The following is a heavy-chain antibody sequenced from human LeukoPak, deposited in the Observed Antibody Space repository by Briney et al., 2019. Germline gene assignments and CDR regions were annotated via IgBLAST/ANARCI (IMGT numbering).Heavy chain of an antibody. V-gene: IGHV1-2*02. CDR2: IGPHSSAT. CDR1: GFTFTDYY. CDR3: AREGNGLLSKDFDY. J-gene: IGHJ4*02. Sequence: ASMKVSCKSSGFTFTDYYIHWVRQAPGQGLEWMGYIGPHSSATSSPQEFQGRVTMTRDTSMSTAYMELTRLTSDGTAVYYCAREGNGLLSKDFDYWGQGTLVTVSS. D-gene: IGHD2/OR15-2a*01.